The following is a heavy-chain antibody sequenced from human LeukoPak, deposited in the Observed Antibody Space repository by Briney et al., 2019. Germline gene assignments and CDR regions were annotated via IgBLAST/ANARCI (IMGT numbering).Heavy chain of an antibody. J-gene: IGHJ5*02. CDR2: IYTSGST. Sequence: PSETLSLTCAVYGGSFSGYYWSWIRQPAGKGLEWIGRIYTSGSTNYNPSLKSRVTISVDTSKNRFSLKLSSVTAADTAVYYCARDVVVVTAIGNWFDPWGQGTLVTVSS. D-gene: IGHD2-21*02. CDR1: GGSFSGYY. CDR3: ARDVVVVTAIGNWFDP. V-gene: IGHV4-4*07.